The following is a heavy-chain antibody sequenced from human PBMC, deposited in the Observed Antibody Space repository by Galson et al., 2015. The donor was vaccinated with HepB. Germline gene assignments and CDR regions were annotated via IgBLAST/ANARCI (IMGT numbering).Heavy chain of an antibody. Sequence: SVKVSCKASGGTFSSYAISWVRQAPGQGLEWMGIINPSGGSTSYAQKLQGRVTMTRDTSTSTVYMELSSLRSEDTAVYYCAGPNSGWYPGPPVAYGMDVWGQGTTVTVSS. V-gene: IGHV1-46*04. CDR3: AGPNSGWYPGPPVAYGMDV. CDR2: INPSGGST. J-gene: IGHJ6*02. CDR1: GGTFSSYA. D-gene: IGHD6-19*01.